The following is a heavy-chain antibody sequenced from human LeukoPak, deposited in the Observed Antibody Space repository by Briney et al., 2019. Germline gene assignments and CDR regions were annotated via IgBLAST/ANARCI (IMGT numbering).Heavy chain of an antibody. V-gene: IGHV3-21*01. CDR2: ISSSSSYI. CDR1: GFTFSSYS. CDR3: ARALYSSGWYPDY. Sequence: GGSLRLSRAASGFTFSSYSMNWVRQAPGKGLEWVSSISSSSSYIYYADSVKGRFTISRDNAKNSLYLQMNSLRAEDTAVYYCARALYSSGWYPDYWGQGTLVTVSS. D-gene: IGHD6-19*01. J-gene: IGHJ4*02.